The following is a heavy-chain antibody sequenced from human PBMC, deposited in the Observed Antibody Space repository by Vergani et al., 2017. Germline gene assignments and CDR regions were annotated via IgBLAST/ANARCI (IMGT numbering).Heavy chain of an antibody. J-gene: IGHJ4*02. CDR3: TRGYYGRGDN. V-gene: IGHV4-61*02. CDR1: GDFITSSTYY. Sequence: QVQLQESGPGLVKPSQTLSLICSVSGDFITSSTYYWSWTRQPAGKGLEYIGRIYTTGSTNYNPPLKSRVTISVDTSKNQFSLNLSSVTAADTAMYYCTRGYYGRGDNWGQGTLVTVSS. CDR2: IYTTGST. D-gene: IGHD3-16*01.